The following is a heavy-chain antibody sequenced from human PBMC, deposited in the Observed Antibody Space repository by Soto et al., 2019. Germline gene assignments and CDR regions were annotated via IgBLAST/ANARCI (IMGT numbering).Heavy chain of an antibody. V-gene: IGHV1-69*01. CDR1: GGTFNIYG. Sequence: QVQLVQSGAEVKKPGSSVKVSCKASGGTFNIYGISWVRQAPGQGLEWMGGIIPNFGTSKYAQSFQGRVTITADESTSTAYMELSSLRYNDTAVYYCATGGIAAPSEAPFDPWGQGTLVTVSS. D-gene: IGHD6-13*01. CDR2: IIPNFGTS. J-gene: IGHJ5*02. CDR3: ATGGIAAPSEAPFDP.